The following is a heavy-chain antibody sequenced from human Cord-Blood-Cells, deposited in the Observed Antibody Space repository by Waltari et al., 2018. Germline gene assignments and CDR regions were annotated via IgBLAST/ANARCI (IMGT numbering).Heavy chain of an antibody. J-gene: IGHJ4*02. Sequence: QVQLVQSGAEVKKPGASVKVSCKASGYTLTSYGISWVRHAPGQGLEWMGWISAYNGNTNYAQKLQGRVTMTTDTSTRTAYMDLRSLRSDDTAVYYCARRDGSGSYQYDYWGQGTLVTVSS. V-gene: IGHV1-18*01. CDR1: GYTLTSYG. CDR3: ARRDGSGSYQYDY. D-gene: IGHD3-10*01. CDR2: ISAYNGNT.